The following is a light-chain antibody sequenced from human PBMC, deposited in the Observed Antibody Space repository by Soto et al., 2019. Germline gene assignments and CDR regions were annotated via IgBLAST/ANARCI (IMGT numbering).Light chain of an antibody. Sequence: DIQMTQSPSSLSASVRDRVTITCRARQGISNYLAWYQQKPGKVPKLLIYAASTLQSGVPSRFSGSGYGTDFTLTISSLQPEDVATYYCQKYDRAPWTFGQGTKVEIK. CDR3: QKYDRAPWT. V-gene: IGKV1-27*01. J-gene: IGKJ1*01. CDR1: QGISNY. CDR2: AAS.